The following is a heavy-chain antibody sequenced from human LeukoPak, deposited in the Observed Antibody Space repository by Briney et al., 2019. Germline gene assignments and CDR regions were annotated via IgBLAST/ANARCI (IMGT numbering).Heavy chain of an antibody. V-gene: IGHV4-4*02. J-gene: IGHJ5*02. Sequence: YPSGTLSLTCAVSGGSISSSNWWSWVRQPPGKGLEWIGEIYHSGSTNYSPSLKSRVTISVDKSKNQFSLKLSSVTAADTAVYYCARDLIAVAGTSWFDPWGQGTLVTVSS. CDR3: ARDLIAVAGTSWFDP. D-gene: IGHD6-19*01. CDR1: GGSISSSNW. CDR2: IYHSGST.